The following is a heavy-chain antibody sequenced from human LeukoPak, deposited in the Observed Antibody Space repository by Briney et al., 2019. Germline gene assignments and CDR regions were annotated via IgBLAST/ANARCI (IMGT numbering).Heavy chain of an antibody. D-gene: IGHD2-21*02. V-gene: IGHV3-48*04. CDR3: AKVHSSDIVVVTATRLSDF. CDR1: GFTFNTYS. Sequence: GGSPRLSCEASGFTFNTYSMNWFRQAPGKGLEWLSYISSSSGTTTYADSVRGRFTVSRDNAKNSLFLDMNSLRVDDAAMYYCAKVHSSDIVVVTATRLSDFWGQGTLVTVSS. J-gene: IGHJ4*02. CDR2: ISSSSGTT.